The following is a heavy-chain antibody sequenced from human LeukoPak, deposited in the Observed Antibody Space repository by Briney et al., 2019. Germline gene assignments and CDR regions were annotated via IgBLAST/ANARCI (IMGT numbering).Heavy chain of an antibody. CDR1: GFTFSSYS. CDR3: AREGGYAEGYYFDY. CDR2: VSSSSSTI. Sequence: PGGSLRLSCAASGFTFSSYSMNWVRQAPGKGLEWVSYVSSSSSTIYYADSVKGRFTISRDNAKNSLYLQMNSLRAEDTAVYYCAREGGYAEGYYFDYWGQGTLVTVSS. D-gene: IGHD3-16*01. J-gene: IGHJ4*02. V-gene: IGHV3-48*01.